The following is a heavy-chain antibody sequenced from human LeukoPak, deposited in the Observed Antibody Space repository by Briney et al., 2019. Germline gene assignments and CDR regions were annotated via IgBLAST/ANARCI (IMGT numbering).Heavy chain of an antibody. CDR2: IQQDGSEI. Sequence: GGSLRLSCVASGFTFSSYWMGWVRQAPGRGLEWVANIQQDGSEIFYVDSVRGRFTISRDNAKNSLYLQMDTLRAEDTAVYYCARGPSGYHNTGGQGTLVTVSS. J-gene: IGHJ4*02. V-gene: IGHV3-7*01. CDR1: GFTFSSYW. D-gene: IGHD5-12*01. CDR3: ARGPSGYHNT.